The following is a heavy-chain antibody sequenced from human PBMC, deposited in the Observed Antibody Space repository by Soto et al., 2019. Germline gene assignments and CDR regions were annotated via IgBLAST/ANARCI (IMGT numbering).Heavy chain of an antibody. CDR1: GFTFSSYA. CDR3: ASHYGGNSGDY. V-gene: IGHV3-30-3*01. J-gene: IGHJ4*02. Sequence: PGGSLRLSCAASGFTFSSYAMHWVRQAPGKGLEWVAVISYDGSNKYYADSVKGRFTISRDNSKNTLYLQMNSLRAEDTAVYYCASHYGGNSGDYWGQGTLVTVSS. CDR2: ISYDGSNK. D-gene: IGHD4-17*01.